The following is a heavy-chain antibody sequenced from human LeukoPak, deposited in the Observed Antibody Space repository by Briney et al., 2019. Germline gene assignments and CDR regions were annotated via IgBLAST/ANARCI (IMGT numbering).Heavy chain of an antibody. CDR2: ISSNGGST. CDR3: VKERVVTVAFDI. J-gene: IGHJ3*02. D-gene: IGHD2-21*02. Sequence: GGSLRLSCSASGFTFSSYAMHWVRQAPGKGLEYVSAISSNGGSTYYADSVKGRFTISRDNSKNTLYLQMSSLRPEDTAVYYCVKERVVTVAFDIWGQGTMVTVSS. CDR1: GFTFSSYA. V-gene: IGHV3-64D*09.